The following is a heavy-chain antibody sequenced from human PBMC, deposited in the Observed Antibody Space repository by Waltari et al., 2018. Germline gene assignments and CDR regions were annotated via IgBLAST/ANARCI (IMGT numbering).Heavy chain of an antibody. CDR3: ARESWGSGSSTYYYYYGMDV. J-gene: IGHJ6*02. D-gene: IGHD5-12*01. V-gene: IGHV1-69*01. CDR1: GGTFSSYA. CDR2: IIPIFGTA. Sequence: QVQLVQSGAEVKKPGSSVKVSCKASGGTFSSYAISWVRQAPGQGLEWMGGIIPIFGTANYAQKFQGRVTITADESTSTAYMELSSLRSEDTAVYYCARESWGSGSSTYYYYYGMDVWGQGTTVTVSS.